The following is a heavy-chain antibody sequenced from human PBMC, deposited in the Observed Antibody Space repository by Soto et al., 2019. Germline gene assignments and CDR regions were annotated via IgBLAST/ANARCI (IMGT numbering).Heavy chain of an antibody. J-gene: IGHJ4*02. Sequence: WWSLRLSCSASVFTCSSYWMSWFRQAPGKGLEWVANIKQDGSEKYYVDSVKGRFTISRDNAKNSLYLQMNSLRAEDTAVYYCARDEGQWLVGGFDYWGQGTLVTVSS. V-gene: IGHV3-7*03. CDR2: IKQDGSEK. D-gene: IGHD6-19*01. CDR1: VFTCSSYW. CDR3: ARDEGQWLVGGFDY.